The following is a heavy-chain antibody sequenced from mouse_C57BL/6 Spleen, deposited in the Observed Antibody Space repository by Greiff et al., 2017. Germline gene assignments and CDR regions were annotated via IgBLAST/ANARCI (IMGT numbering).Heavy chain of an antibody. CDR3: TRRDLAY. CDR2: IDPETGGT. CDR1: GYTFTDYE. V-gene: IGHV1-15*01. D-gene: IGHD3-3*01. Sequence: VQLQQSGAELVRPGASVTLSCKASGYTFTDYEMHWVKQTPVHGLEWIGAIDPETGGTAYTQKFKGKAILTADKSSSTAYMELRSLTSEDSAFYYCTRRDLAYWGQGTLVTVSA. J-gene: IGHJ3*01.